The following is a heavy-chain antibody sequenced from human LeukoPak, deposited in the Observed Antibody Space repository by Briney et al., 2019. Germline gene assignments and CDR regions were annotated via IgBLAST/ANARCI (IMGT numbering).Heavy chain of an antibody. CDR1: GFTLSSYW. D-gene: IGHD4-17*01. CDR2: IKQEGNEK. V-gene: IGHV3-7*01. J-gene: IGHJ6*03. Sequence: PGGSLRLSCAASGFTLSSYWMSWVRQAPGKGPEWVANIKQEGNEKYYVDSVKGRFTVSRDNAKNSLYLQMNSLRAEDTAVYYCARHAVTTFRFRNYNHYYMVVWGKGTTVTVSS. CDR3: ARHAVTTFRFRNYNHYYMVV.